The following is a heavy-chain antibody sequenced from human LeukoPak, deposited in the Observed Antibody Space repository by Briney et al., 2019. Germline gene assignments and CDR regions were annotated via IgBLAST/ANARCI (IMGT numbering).Heavy chain of an antibody. J-gene: IGHJ4*02. CDR3: ARDRGYSSSPADFDY. CDR2: IYSGGST. Sequence: PGGSLRLSXAASGFTVSSNYMSWVRQAPGKGVEWVSDIYSGGSTYYADSVKGRFTISRDNSKNTLYLQMNSLRAEDTAVYYCARDRGYSSSPADFDYWGQGTLVTVSS. V-gene: IGHV3-66*02. D-gene: IGHD6-13*01. CDR1: GFTVSSNY.